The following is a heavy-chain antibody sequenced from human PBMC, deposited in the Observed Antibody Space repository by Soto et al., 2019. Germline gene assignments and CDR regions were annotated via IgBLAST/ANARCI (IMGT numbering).Heavy chain of an antibody. CDR3: ARDRGITIFGVVIPNWFDP. CDR1: GGSVSSGSYY. J-gene: IGHJ5*02. D-gene: IGHD3-3*01. Sequence: KPSVTLWLTCTVSGGSVSSGSYYWSWIRQPPGKGLEWIGYIYYSGSTNYNPSLKSRVNISVDTSKNQFSLKLSSVTAADTAVYYWARDRGITIFGVVIPNWFDPWGQGTLVTVAS. CDR2: IYYSGST. V-gene: IGHV4-61*01.